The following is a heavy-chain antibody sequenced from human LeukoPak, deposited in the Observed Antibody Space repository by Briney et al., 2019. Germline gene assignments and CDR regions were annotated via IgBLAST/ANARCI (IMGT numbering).Heavy chain of an antibody. CDR1: GYSFTSYW. V-gene: IGHV5-51*01. Sequence: GESLKISCKGSGYSFTSYWISWVRQMPGKGLEWMGIIYPGDSDTRYSPSFQGQVTISADKSISTAYLQWSSLKASDTAMYYCARLYALGYCSSTSCYASVYWFDPWGQGALVTVSS. CDR2: IYPGDSDT. D-gene: IGHD2-2*01. J-gene: IGHJ5*02. CDR3: ARLYALGYCSSTSCYASVYWFDP.